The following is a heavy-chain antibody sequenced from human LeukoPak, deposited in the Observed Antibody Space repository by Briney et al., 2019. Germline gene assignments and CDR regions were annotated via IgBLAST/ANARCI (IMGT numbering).Heavy chain of an antibody. CDR2: IHSGGNI. Sequence: PGGSLRLSCADSGLSISDNYMSWVRQAPGKGLEWVSIIHSGGNIYYADSVKGRFTISRDNSKNTLYLQMNSLRAEDTAVYYCARDRGYAMDVWGQGTTVTVSS. CDR1: GLSISDNY. V-gene: IGHV3-53*01. J-gene: IGHJ6*02. D-gene: IGHD1-1*01. CDR3: ARDRGYAMDV.